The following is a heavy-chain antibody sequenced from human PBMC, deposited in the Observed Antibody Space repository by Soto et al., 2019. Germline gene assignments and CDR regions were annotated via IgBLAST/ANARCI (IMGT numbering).Heavy chain of an antibody. Sequence: QVQLVQSGAEVKQPGSSVRVACEVSGGTFTSDAISWVRQAPGRGLEWMGGITPVFETPNYAQKFQGRVTITADESTESTGTAYMELNRLTSDDTAVYYCARAIHGYNYRVDFWGQGTTVTVS. CDR1: GGTFTSDA. V-gene: IGHV1-69*01. J-gene: IGHJ6*02. D-gene: IGHD5-12*01. CDR3: ARAIHGYNYRVDF. CDR2: ITPVFETP.